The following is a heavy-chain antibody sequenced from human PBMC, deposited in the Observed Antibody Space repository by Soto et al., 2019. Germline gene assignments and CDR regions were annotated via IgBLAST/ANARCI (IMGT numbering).Heavy chain of an antibody. CDR3: ARDRSAGTYYDFWSGYYTGIDWFDP. CDR1: GYSISSGYY. V-gene: IGHV4-38-2*02. CDR2: IYHSGST. D-gene: IGHD3-3*01. Sequence: SETLSLTCAVSGYSISSGYYWGWIRQPPGKGLEWIGSIYHSGSTYYNPSLKSRVTIAVDTSKNQFSLKLSSVTAADTAVYYCARDRSAGTYYDFWSGYYTGIDWFDPWGQGTLVTVSS. J-gene: IGHJ5*02.